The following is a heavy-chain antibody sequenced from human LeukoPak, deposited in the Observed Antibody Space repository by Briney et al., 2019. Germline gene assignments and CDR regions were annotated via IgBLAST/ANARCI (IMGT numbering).Heavy chain of an antibody. Sequence: GGSLRLSCAASGFTFSSYWMSWVRQAPGKGLEWVGSIKPDESEKFYVDSVKGRFTMSRDNAKNSLYLQMSSLRAGDTAVYYCARDPNYDFWSGYWGSYYYGMDVWGQGTTVTVSS. J-gene: IGHJ6*02. CDR3: ARDPNYDFWSGYWGSYYYGMDV. CDR1: GFTFSSYW. D-gene: IGHD3-3*01. CDR2: IKPDESEK. V-gene: IGHV3-7*01.